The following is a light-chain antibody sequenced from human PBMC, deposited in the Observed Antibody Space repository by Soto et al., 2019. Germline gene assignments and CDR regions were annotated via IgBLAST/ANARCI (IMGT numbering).Light chain of an antibody. CDR2: DAS. V-gene: IGKV3-11*01. Sequence: EIVLTQSPATLSLSPGERATLSCSASQSVNKYLAWYRQKPGQPPRLLIYDASYRATGIPDRFSGSGSGTDFTLTISSLEPEDFAVYYCQQRSDWPPITFGQGTRLEI. CDR3: QQRSDWPPIT. J-gene: IGKJ5*01. CDR1: QSVNKY.